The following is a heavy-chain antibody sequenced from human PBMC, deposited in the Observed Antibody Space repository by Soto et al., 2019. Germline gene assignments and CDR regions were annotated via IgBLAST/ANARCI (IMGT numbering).Heavy chain of an antibody. CDR1: GFTFSSYG. Sequence: QVQLVESGGGVVQPGRSLRLSCAASGFTFSSYGMHWVRQAPGKGLEWVAVIWYDGSNKYYADSVKGRFTISRDNSKNTLYLQMNSLRAEDTAVYYCARCGLEGYFDYWGQGTLVTVSS. V-gene: IGHV3-33*01. D-gene: IGHD1-1*01. CDR2: IWYDGSNK. J-gene: IGHJ4*02. CDR3: ARCGLEGYFDY.